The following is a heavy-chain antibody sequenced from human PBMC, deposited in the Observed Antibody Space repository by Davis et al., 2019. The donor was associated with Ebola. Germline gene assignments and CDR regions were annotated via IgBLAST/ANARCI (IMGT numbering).Heavy chain of an antibody. D-gene: IGHD3-22*01. J-gene: IGHJ4*02. CDR2: INHSGST. CDR3: ARGLTYYYDSSGYY. Sequence: SETLSLTCALYGGSFSGYFWSWIRQPPGKGLEWIGEINHSGSTKYNPSLKSRVTISVDTSKNQFSLKLRSVTAADTAVYYCARGLTYYYDSSGYYWGQGTLVTVSS. CDR1: GGSFSGYF. V-gene: IGHV4-34*01.